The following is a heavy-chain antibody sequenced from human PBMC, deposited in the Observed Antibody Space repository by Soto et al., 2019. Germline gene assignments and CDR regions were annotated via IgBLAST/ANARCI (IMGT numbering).Heavy chain of an antibody. V-gene: IGHV1-69*13. CDR1: GGTFSSYA. J-gene: IGHJ4*02. D-gene: IGHD1-1*01. Sequence: SVKVSCKASGGTFSSYAISWVRQAPGQGLEWMGGIIPIFGTANYAQKFQGRVTITADESTSTAYMELSSLRSEDTAVYYCARNILAGTTLGYWGQGTLVTVSS. CDR3: ARNILAGTTLGY. CDR2: IIPIFGTA.